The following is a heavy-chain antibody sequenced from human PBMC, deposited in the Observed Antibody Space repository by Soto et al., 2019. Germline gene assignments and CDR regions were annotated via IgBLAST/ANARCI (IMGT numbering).Heavy chain of an antibody. Sequence: GSGPTLVNPTETLTLTCTFSRFSLSTSGMRVSWIRQAPGKALEWLARIDWDEDRFYSTSLKTRLTISKDTSKNQVVLTMTKMDPVDTATYYCARMRSDYDSSGLDYWGQGILVTVSS. D-gene: IGHD3-22*01. CDR2: IDWDEDR. CDR3: ARMRSDYDSSGLDY. CDR1: RFSLSTSGMR. V-gene: IGHV2-70*04. J-gene: IGHJ4*02.